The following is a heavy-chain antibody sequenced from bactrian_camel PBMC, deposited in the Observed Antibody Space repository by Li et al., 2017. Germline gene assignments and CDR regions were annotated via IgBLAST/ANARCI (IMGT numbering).Heavy chain of an antibody. CDR3: ATLQRGAVPYCASHPIPAYFRG. CDR2: FYFGAGGSS. V-gene: IGHV3S25*01. D-gene: IGHD2*01. Sequence: QLVESGGGSVQTGESLTLSCAPTTYLRSGYCMGWFRQTPGKQRERVASFYFGAGGSSRYTDSVKGRFTVSHVTGNNTVYLQMDSLKPEDTAMYYCATLQRGAVPYCASHPIPAYFRGWGQGTQVTVS. J-gene: IGHJ4*01. CDR1: TYLRSGYC.